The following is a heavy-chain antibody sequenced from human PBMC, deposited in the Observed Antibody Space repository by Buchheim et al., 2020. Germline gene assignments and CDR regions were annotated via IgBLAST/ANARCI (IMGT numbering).Heavy chain of an antibody. V-gene: IGHV4-34*01. CDR3: ARVFSYGSSYYYYGMDV. J-gene: IGHJ6*02. CDR1: GGSFSGYY. Sequence: QVQLQQWGAGLLKPSETLSLTCAVYGGSFSGYYWSWIRQPPGKGLEWIGEINHSGSTNYNPSLKSRVTISVDTSKNQFSLKLSSVTAADTAVYYCARVFSYGSSYYYYGMDVWGQGTT. CDR2: INHSGST. D-gene: IGHD5-18*01.